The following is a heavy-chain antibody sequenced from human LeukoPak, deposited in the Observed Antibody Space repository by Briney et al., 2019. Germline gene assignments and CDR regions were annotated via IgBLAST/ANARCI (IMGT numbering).Heavy chain of an antibody. CDR2: LYSGSDT. V-gene: IGHV3-53*01. CDR3: VRVGDHFHWFLDL. J-gene: IGHJ2*01. CDR1: GFTVSTNY. Sequence: GGSLRLSCVASGFTVSTNYMNWVRQAPGKGLEWVSILYSGSDTYYADSVKGRFTISRDDSRNTLFLHMNSLKAEDTAIYYCVRVGDHFHWFLDLWGRGTLVAVSS. D-gene: IGHD2-21*01.